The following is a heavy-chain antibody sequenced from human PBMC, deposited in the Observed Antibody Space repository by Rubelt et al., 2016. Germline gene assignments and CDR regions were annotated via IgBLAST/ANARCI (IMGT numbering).Heavy chain of an antibody. D-gene: IGHD6-6*01. Sequence: QVQLQQWGAGLLKPSETLSLTCAVYGGSFIGYYWSWIRQPPGKGLEWIGEINHRGSTNYNPSLKSRVTISVDTSMNQFSLKLTSVTAADTAVYYCGRSPPSSSSDPDYWGQGTLVTVSS. CDR2: INHRGST. J-gene: IGHJ4*02. CDR1: GGSFIGYY. CDR3: GRSPPSSSSDPDY. V-gene: IGHV4-34*01.